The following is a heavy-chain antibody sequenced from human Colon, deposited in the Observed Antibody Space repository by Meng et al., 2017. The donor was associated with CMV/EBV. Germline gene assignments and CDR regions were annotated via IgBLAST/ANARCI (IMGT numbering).Heavy chain of an antibody. Sequence: ASVKVSCKASGYTFTSYYIHWVRQAPGEGLEWMGIINPSGGSTSYAQKFQGRVTMTRDTSTSTVYMELSSLRSEDTAVFYCARSDYYGSGSYYFPLSYWGQGTLVTVSS. CDR1: GYTFTSYY. J-gene: IGHJ4*02. D-gene: IGHD3-10*01. CDR3: ARSDYYGSGSYYFPLSY. V-gene: IGHV1-46*01. CDR2: INPSGGST.